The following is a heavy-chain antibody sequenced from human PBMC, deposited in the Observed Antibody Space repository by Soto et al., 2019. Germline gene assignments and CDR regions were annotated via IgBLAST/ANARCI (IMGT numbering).Heavy chain of an antibody. J-gene: IGHJ4*02. Sequence: SETLSLTCAVSGGSIISGDYSWNWIRQPPGKGLEWIEYIYYGGSTYYNPSLQSRVTMSVDRSRNQFSLKLNSVTAADTAVYYCARVRREYDNSGPVDYWGQGTLVTVSS. CDR2: IYYGGST. CDR3: ARVRREYDNSGPVDY. D-gene: IGHD3-22*01. CDR1: GGSIISGDYS. V-gene: IGHV4-30-2*01.